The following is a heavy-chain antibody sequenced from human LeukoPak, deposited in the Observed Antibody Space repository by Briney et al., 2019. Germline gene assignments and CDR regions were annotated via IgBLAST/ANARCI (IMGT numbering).Heavy chain of an antibody. V-gene: IGHV3-66*04. CDR1: GFTVSSND. D-gene: IGHD6-6*01. Sequence: PGGSLRLSCAASGFTVSSNDLNWVRQAPGKGLEWVSLIYSGGSTHYTDSVKGRFSISRDNSKNTVYLQMNSLRGEDTAVYYCARRSVPGRPGFWGQGTLVTVSS. CDR2: IYSGGST. J-gene: IGHJ4*02. CDR3: ARRSVPGRPGF.